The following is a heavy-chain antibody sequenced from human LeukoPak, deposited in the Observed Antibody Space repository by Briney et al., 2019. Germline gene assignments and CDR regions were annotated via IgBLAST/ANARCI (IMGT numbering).Heavy chain of an antibody. V-gene: IGHV3-23*01. CDR1: GFNFINYA. CDR3: AKDRSSATSCSNY. D-gene: IGHD2-2*01. Sequence: GGSLRLSCAASGFNFINYAMTWVGQAPGKGLEWVSAITGSSSNTYYADSVKGRFTISRDNSKNMSCLELNSLTVEDTAIYYCAKDRSSATSCSNYWGRGTLVTVSS. CDR2: ITGSSSNT. J-gene: IGHJ4*02.